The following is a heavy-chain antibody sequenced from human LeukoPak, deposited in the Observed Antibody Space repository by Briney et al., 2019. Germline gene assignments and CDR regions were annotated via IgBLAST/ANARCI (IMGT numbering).Heavy chain of an antibody. D-gene: IGHD2-15*01. Sequence: PSETLSLTCTVSGGSISSSSYYWGWIRQPPGKGLEWIGSIYYSGSTYYNPSLKSRVTISVDTSKNQFSLKLSSVTAADTAVYYCARDGWYYMDVWGKGTTVTVSS. CDR3: ARDGWYYMDV. V-gene: IGHV4-39*07. CDR2: IYYSGST. J-gene: IGHJ6*03. CDR1: GGSISSSSYY.